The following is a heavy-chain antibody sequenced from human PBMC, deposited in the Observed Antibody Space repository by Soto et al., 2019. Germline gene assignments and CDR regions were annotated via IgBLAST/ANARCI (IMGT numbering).Heavy chain of an antibody. J-gene: IGHJ4*02. D-gene: IGHD3-10*01. CDR2: ISYDGSNK. V-gene: IGHV3-30-3*01. CDR3: ARVPSSRGRAHFDY. CDR1: GFTFSSYA. Sequence: QVQLVESGGGVVQPGRSLRLSCAASGFTFSSYAMHWVRQAPGKGLEWVAVISYDGSNKYYADSVKGRFTISRDNSRSTLYLQMKSRRGEDTAVYYGARVPSSRGRAHFDYWGQGTLVTVSA.